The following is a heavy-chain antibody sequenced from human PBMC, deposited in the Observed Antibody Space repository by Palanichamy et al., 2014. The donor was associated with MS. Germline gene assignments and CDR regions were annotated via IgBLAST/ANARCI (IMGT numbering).Heavy chain of an antibody. V-gene: IGHV1-8*01. Sequence: QVQLVQSGAEVKKSGASVKVSCRASGYTFTDNDINWVRQAPGQGLEWMGWMNPNSGNTGYAQKFQGRVTMTRNTSISTAYMELSSLRSEDTAVYYCTSGWGVAAVNDNWGQGTLVTVSS. CDR2: MNPNSGNT. J-gene: IGHJ4*02. CDR1: GYTFTDND. CDR3: TSGWGVAAVNDN. D-gene: IGHD2-2*01.